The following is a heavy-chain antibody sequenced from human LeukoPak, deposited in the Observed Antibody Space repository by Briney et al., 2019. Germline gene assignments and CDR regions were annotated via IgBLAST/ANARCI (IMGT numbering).Heavy chain of an antibody. J-gene: IGHJ4*02. CDR1: GYTLTELS. Sequence: ASVKVSCKVSGYTLTELSMHWVRQAPGKGLEWMGGFDPVDGETIYAQKFQGRVTMTEDTSTDTAYMELSSLRSEDTAVYYCATDRVGATTTEFDYWGQGTLVTVSS. D-gene: IGHD1-26*01. V-gene: IGHV1-24*01. CDR2: FDPVDGET. CDR3: ATDRVGATTTEFDY.